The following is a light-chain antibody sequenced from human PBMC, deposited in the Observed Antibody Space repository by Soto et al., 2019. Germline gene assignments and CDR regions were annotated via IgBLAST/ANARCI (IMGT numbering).Light chain of an antibody. Sequence: EIVMTQSPVTLSVSPGDRATVSCRASQTVSSNLAWYQQRPGQAPRLLMYGASTRATGIPARFSGSGSGTEFTLTISSLQSEDFAVYYCQQYNNWPPWTFGQGTKVDIK. CDR3: QQYNNWPPWT. J-gene: IGKJ1*01. CDR1: QTVSSN. V-gene: IGKV3-15*01. CDR2: GAS.